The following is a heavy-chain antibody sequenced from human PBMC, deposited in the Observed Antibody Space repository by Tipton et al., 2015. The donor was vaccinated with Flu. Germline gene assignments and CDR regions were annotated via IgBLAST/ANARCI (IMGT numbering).Heavy chain of an antibody. Sequence: SLRLSCAASRFTFSTYWIHWVRQAPGKGLVWVSRINSDESSTRYADSVKGRFTVSRDNAKNTLYLEMNSLRAEDTAVYYCARALDKNAMDVWGQGTTVTVSS. CDR1: RFTFSTYW. J-gene: IGHJ6*02. V-gene: IGHV3-74*01. D-gene: IGHD2-2*03. CDR2: INSDESST. CDR3: ARALDKNAMDV.